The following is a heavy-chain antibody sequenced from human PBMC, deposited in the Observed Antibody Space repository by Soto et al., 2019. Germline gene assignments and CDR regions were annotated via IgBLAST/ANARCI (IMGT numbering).Heavy chain of an antibody. D-gene: IGHD3-9*01. CDR1: GFTFSSYW. V-gene: IGHV3-7*01. J-gene: IGHJ6*02. CDR2: IKQDGSEK. Sequence: GGSLRLSCAASGFTFSSYWMSWVRQAPGKGLEWVANIKQDGSEKYYVDSVKGRFTISRDNAKNSLYLQMNSLRAEDTAVYYCARDQKSDVTGYYYYYYGMDVWGQGTTVTVSS. CDR3: ARDQKSDVTGYYYYYYGMDV.